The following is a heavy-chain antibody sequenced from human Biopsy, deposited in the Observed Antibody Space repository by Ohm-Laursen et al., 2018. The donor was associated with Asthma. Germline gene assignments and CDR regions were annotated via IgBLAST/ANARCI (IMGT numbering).Heavy chain of an antibody. CDR3: ARAVSSSSYWYFDL. V-gene: IGHV4-39*02. J-gene: IGHJ2*01. CDR1: GDAMSTSGSY. Sequence: TLSLTCIVSGDAMSTSGSYWGWIRQSPGKGLEWIGSIYYSGRTYYNPSLESRVIISADTSKNHFSLKVTSVTAADTAVYHCARAVSSSSYWYFDLWGRGDLVTVSS. CDR2: IYYSGRT. D-gene: IGHD6-6*01.